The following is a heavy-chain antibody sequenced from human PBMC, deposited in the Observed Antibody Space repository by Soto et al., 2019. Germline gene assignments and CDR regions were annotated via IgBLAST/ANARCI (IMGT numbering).Heavy chain of an antibody. V-gene: IGHV3-23*01. CDR1: GFTFSSYA. CDR2: ISGSGGST. Sequence: PGGSLRLSCAASGFTFSSYAMSWIRQAPGKGLEWVSAISGSGGSTYYADSVKGRFTISRDSSKNTLYLQMNSLRAEDTAVYYCATEPPVLRFLETTAGYYYYMDVWGKGTTVTVSS. CDR3: ATEPPVLRFLETTAGYYYYMDV. J-gene: IGHJ6*03. D-gene: IGHD3-3*01.